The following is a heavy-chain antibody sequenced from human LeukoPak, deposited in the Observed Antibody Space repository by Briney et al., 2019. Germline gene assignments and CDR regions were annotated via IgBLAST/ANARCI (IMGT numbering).Heavy chain of an antibody. CDR1: GFTFTNYW. CDR2: INEDGSEK. D-gene: IGHD1-26*01. J-gene: IGHJ4*02. CDR3: ARRSEWSGSYQPFDS. Sequence: GGSLRLSCAASGFTFTNYWMIWVRQAPGKGLEWVANINEDGSEKYYVGSVEGRFTISRDNAKNSVFLQMNSLRADDTAMYYCARRSEWSGSYQPFDSWGQGTPVTVSS. V-gene: IGHV3-7*01.